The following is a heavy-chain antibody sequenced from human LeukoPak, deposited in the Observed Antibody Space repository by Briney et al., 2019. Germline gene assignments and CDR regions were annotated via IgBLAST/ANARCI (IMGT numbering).Heavy chain of an antibody. Sequence: SETLSLTCTVSGGSISSYYWSWIRQPAGKGLEWIGSIYFSGSTFYNPSLKGRVTISVDKSKNQFSLKLSSVTAADTAVYYCARGGIAAANWFDPWGQGTLVTVSS. J-gene: IGHJ5*02. D-gene: IGHD6-13*01. V-gene: IGHV4-4*07. CDR1: GGSISSYY. CDR3: ARGGIAAANWFDP. CDR2: IYFSGST.